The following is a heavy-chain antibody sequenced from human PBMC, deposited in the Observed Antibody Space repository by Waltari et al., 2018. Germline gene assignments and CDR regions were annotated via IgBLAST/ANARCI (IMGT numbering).Heavy chain of an antibody. CDR3: ATSRGVAVAPGGY. CDR2: ISFDGGNK. J-gene: IGHJ4*02. D-gene: IGHD6-19*01. Sequence: QAQLVESGGGVVQPGRSMGLSCAASGPPFGPYATHWGRQGPDKGLEWLADISFDGGNKFYADSVKGRFTISRDNSKSTAFLQMNSLRAEDTAIYFCATSRGVAVAPGGYWGQGTLVTVSS. V-gene: IGHV3-30-3*01. CDR1: GPPFGPYA.